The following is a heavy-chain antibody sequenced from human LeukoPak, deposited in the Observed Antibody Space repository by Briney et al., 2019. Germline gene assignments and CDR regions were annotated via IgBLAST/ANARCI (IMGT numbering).Heavy chain of an antibody. V-gene: IGHV3-74*01. CDR1: GFTFSSYW. CDR2: IKSDGSNT. J-gene: IGHJ4*02. CDR3: ARGGYYGSGRYYFDS. Sequence: GGSLRLSCAASGFTFSSYWMHWVRQAPGKGLVWVSRIKSDGSNTNYADSVKDRFTISRDNAKNTLHLQMNSLRAEDTAVYYCARGGYYGSGRYYFDSWGQGTLVTVSS. D-gene: IGHD3-3*01.